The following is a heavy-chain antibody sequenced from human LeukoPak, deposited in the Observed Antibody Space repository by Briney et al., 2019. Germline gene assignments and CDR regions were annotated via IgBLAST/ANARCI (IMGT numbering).Heavy chain of an antibody. J-gene: IGHJ6*02. Sequence: PSETLSLTCAVYGGSFSGYYWSWIRQPPGKGLEWIGEINHSGSTNYNPSLKSRVTISVDTSKNQFSLKLSSVTAADTAVYYCARGGDDILTQSDYYGMDVWGQGTTVTVSS. CDR3: ARGGDDILTQSDYYGMDV. CDR1: GGSFSGYY. CDR2: INHSGST. V-gene: IGHV4-34*01. D-gene: IGHD3-9*01.